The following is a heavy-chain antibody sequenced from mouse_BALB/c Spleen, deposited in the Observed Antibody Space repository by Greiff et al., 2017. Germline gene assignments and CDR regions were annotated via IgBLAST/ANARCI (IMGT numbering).Heavy chain of an antibody. V-gene: IGHV2-6-7*01. Sequence: VNVVESGPGLVAPSQSLSITCTVSGFSLTGYGVNWVRQPPGKGLEWLGMIWGDGSTDYNSALKSRLSISKDNSKSQVFLKMNSLQTDDTARYYCARDEDGNEDYYAMDYWGQGTSVTVSS. CDR1: GFSLTGYG. CDR3: ARDEDGNEDYYAMDY. CDR2: IWGDGST. J-gene: IGHJ4*01. D-gene: IGHD2-1*01.